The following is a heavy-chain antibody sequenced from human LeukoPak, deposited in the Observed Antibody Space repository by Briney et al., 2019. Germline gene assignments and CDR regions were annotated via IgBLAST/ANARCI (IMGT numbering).Heavy chain of an antibody. CDR3: ARDPNGSYVGAFDFQP. CDR2: MTSGGRDI. Sequence: GGSLRLSCAASGFTFATYAMTWVRQAPGKGLEWVSSMTSGGRDIYYADSVKGRFTISRANYKNTLYLQMNSVRAEDKAVYYCARDPNGSYVGAFDFQPWGQGTLVSVSS. CDR1: GFTFATYA. V-gene: IGHV3-23*01. J-gene: IGHJ1*01. D-gene: IGHD2-15*01.